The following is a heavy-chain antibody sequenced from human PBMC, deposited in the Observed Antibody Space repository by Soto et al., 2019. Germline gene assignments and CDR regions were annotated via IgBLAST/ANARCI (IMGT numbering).Heavy chain of an antibody. D-gene: IGHD6-13*01. CDR1: GGSISSYY. CDR3: ARGRIAAAANDY. J-gene: IGHJ4*02. Sequence: QVQLQESGPGLVKPSETLSLTCTVSGGSISSYYWSWIRQPPGKGLEWIGYIYYSGSTNYNPSLKSRVTISVDTSKNQFSLKLSSVTAADTAVYYCARGRIAAAANDYWGQGTLVTVSS. V-gene: IGHV4-59*01. CDR2: IYYSGST.